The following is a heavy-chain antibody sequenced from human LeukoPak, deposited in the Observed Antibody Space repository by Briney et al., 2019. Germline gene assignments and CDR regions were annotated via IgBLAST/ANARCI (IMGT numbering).Heavy chain of an antibody. D-gene: IGHD2-21*02. CDR2: IYSGRST. CDR1: GFTVSSNY. J-gene: IGHJ4*02. Sequence: GGSLRLSCAASGFTVSSNYMNWVRQAPGKGLEWVSVIYSGRSTYYSDSVKGRFTISRDDAKNSLYLQMNSLRAEDTAVYYCARSCGGDCYSSHRYYFDYWGQGSLVTVSS. CDR3: ARSCGGDCYSSHRYYFDY. V-gene: IGHV3-53*01.